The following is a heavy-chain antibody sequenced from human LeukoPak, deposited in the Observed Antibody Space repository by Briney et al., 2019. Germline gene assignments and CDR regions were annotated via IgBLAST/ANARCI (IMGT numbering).Heavy chain of an antibody. CDR1: GYTFTSYD. D-gene: IGHD6-6*01. CDR3: ARDSSSSGKGDY. J-gene: IGHJ4*02. V-gene: IGHV1-8*01. CDR2: MNPNSGNT. Sequence: ASVKVSCKASGYTFTSYDINWVRQATGQGLEWMGWMNPNSGNTGYAQKFQGRVTMTRNTSISTAYMELSSLRSEDTAVYYCARDSSSSGKGDYWGQRTLVTVSS.